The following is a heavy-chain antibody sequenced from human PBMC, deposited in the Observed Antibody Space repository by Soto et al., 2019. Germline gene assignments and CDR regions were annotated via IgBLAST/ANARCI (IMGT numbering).Heavy chain of an antibody. CDR3: ASGEGGYDILTGYYTPFDY. V-gene: IGHV1-69*01. CDR2: IIPLFGTA. CDR1: VGSFRNYA. Sequence: SVQNSFKASVGSFRNYALRWVRPAPGQGLAWMGGIIPLFGTANYAQKFQGRVTITADESTSTAYMELSSLRSEDTAVYYCASGEGGYDILTGYYTPFDYWGQGTLVTVSS. J-gene: IGHJ4*02. D-gene: IGHD3-9*01.